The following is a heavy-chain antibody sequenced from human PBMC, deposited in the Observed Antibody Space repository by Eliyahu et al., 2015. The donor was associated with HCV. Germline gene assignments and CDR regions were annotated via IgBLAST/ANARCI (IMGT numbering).Heavy chain of an antibody. J-gene: IGHJ4*02. CDR3: ARLLQGWLVDYFDY. CDR2: ISYSGST. CDR1: GXXXSSYY. V-gene: IGHV4-59*08. D-gene: IGHD6-19*01. Sequence: QVQLQESGPGLVKPSETLSLXCTVSGXXXSSYYWSWIRQPPGKGXEWIGYISYSGSTNYNPSLKSRVTISVDTSKNQFSLKLSSVTAADTAVYYCARLLQGWLVDYFDYWGQGTLVTVSS.